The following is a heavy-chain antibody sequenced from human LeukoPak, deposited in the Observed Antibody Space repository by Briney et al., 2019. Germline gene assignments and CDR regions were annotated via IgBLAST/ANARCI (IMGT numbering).Heavy chain of an antibody. CDR1: GYTYTGYY. CDR2: INPNSGGT. CDR3: ATAYSSGWSAIDY. J-gene: IGHJ4*02. V-gene: IGHV1-2*02. D-gene: IGHD6-19*01. Sequence: ASVKVSCKASGYTYTGYYMHWVRQAPGQGLEWMGWINPNSGGTNYAQKFQGRVTMTRDTSISTAYMELSRLRSDDTAVYYCATAYSSGWSAIDYWGQGTLVTVSP.